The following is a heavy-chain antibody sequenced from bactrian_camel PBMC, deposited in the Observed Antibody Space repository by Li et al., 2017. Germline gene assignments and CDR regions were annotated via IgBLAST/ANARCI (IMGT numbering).Heavy chain of an antibody. CDR3: VKPNPDARGGFDH. CDR1: GFTFSSYW. Sequence: VQLVESGGGLVQPGGSLTPSCAASGFTFSSYWMYWVRQAPGKGLEWVSAISASGGTTIYADSVKGRFTISRDNAKNTVYLLMNSLKPEDTAVYYCVKPNPDARGGFDHWGQGTQVTVS. D-gene: IGHD1*01. J-gene: IGHJ4*01. CDR2: ISASGGTT. V-gene: IGHV3S1*01.